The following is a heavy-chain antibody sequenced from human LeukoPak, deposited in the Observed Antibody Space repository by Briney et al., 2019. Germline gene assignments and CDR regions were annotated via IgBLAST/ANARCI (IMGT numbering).Heavy chain of an antibody. CDR3: ARQVVTTAPLGY. J-gene: IGHJ4*02. V-gene: IGHV4-59*01. CDR2: IFYSGTT. D-gene: IGHD2-21*02. CDR1: SGSIGSYY. Sequence: SATLSLTCTVSSGSIGSYYWSWIRQPPGKGLEWIGYIFYSGTTNYNPSLKSRATISIDTSKNQFSLKLTSVTAADTAVYYCARQVVTTAPLGYWGQGTLVTVSS.